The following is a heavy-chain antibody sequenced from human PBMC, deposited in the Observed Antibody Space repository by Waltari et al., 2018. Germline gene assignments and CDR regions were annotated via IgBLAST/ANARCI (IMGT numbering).Heavy chain of an antibody. J-gene: IGHJ3*02. CDR2: VDPEDGET. V-gene: IGHV1-69-2*01. CDR1: GYTFTDYS. D-gene: IGHD3-10*01. CDR3: ATALGDRSSASRAFDI. Sequence: EVQLLQSGTELKKPGTTVKISCPVSGYTFTDYSIHWVQQAPGKGPHWMGLVDPEDGETIYAEKFQGRVTITADTSTDTAYMELSSLRSEDTAVYYCATALGDRSSASRAFDIWGLGTMITVSS.